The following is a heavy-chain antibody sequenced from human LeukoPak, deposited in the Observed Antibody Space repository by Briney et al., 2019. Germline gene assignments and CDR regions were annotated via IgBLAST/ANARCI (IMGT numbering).Heavy chain of an antibody. V-gene: IGHV4-30-2*01. Sequence: SETLSLTCTVSGGSISSGGYYWSWIRQPPGKGLEWIGYIYHSGSTYYNPSLKSRVTKSVDTAKNQFSLKLSSVIAADTAVYYCARHGRFGELSAFDIWGQGTMVTVSS. J-gene: IGHJ3*02. CDR3: ARHGRFGELSAFDI. CDR2: IYHSGST. D-gene: IGHD3-10*01. CDR1: GGSISSGGYY.